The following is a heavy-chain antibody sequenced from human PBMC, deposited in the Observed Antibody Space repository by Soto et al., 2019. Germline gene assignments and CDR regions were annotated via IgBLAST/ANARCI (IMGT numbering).Heavy chain of an antibody. CDR1: GGSVSSGSYY. CDR2: IYYSGST. Sequence: SETLSLTCTVSGGSVSSGSYYWSWIRQPPGKGLEWIGYIYYSGSTNYNPSLKNRVTISVDTSKNEFSLKLSSVTAADTAVYFCARTGSTYCGGDCYSRWFDPWGQGTLVTVSS. D-gene: IGHD2-21*02. CDR3: ARTGSTYCGGDCYSRWFDP. V-gene: IGHV4-61*01. J-gene: IGHJ5*02.